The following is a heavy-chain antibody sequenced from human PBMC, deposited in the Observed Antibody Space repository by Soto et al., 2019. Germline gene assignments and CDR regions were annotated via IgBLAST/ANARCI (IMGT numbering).Heavy chain of an antibody. D-gene: IGHD3-10*01. CDR3: ARVVSSRFGSLRRYFDL. Sequence: QVQLVESGGGVVQPGRSLRLSCAASGFTFSSYGMHWVRQAPGKGLEWVAVIWYDGSNKYYEDSVKGRFTITRDNSKNTLDLQMIGLRAEDTAGYYCARVVSSRFGSLRRYFDLWGRGTLVTVSS. J-gene: IGHJ2*01. CDR2: IWYDGSNK. V-gene: IGHV3-33*01. CDR1: GFTFSSYG.